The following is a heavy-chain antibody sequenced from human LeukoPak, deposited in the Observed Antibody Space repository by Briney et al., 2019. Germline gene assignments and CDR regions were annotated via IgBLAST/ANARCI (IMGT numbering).Heavy chain of an antibody. CDR1: GGTFSSYA. Sequence: GSSVKVSCKASGGTFSSYAISWVRQARGQGLEWMGGIIPIFGTANYAQKFQGRVTITADESTSTAYMELSSLRSEDTAVYYCARGYSGGSGYYYGMDVWGKGATVTVSS. CDR2: IIPIFGTA. V-gene: IGHV1-69*01. D-gene: IGHD1-26*01. CDR3: ARGYSGGSGYYYGMDV. J-gene: IGHJ6*04.